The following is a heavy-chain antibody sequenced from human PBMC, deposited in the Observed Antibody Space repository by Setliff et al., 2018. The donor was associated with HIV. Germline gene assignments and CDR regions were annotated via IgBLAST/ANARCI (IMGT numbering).Heavy chain of an antibody. CDR3: ARGPDYYDSSGPDDAFDI. CDR1: GFTFSRYW. J-gene: IGHJ3*02. V-gene: IGHV3-7*01. Sequence: PGGSLRLSCAASGFTFSRYWLSWVRQAPGKGLEWVANIKQDGSEKYYVDSVKGRFTISRDNAKNSLYLQMNSLRAEDTAVYYCARGPDYYDSSGPDDAFDIWGQGTMVTVSS. D-gene: IGHD3-22*01. CDR2: IKQDGSEK.